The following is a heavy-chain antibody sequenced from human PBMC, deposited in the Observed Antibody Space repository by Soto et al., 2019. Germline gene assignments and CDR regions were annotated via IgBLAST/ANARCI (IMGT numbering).Heavy chain of an antibody. V-gene: IGHV3-15*01. Sequence: AGGSLRLSCAASGLDLSHPWMTWVRQAAGKGLEWVGHIKSKADGGTADYAAPVEGRFTISRDDSKNMVYLQMNSLKTEDAAVYYCTTGIYYDLLTGYHNVAYWGQGTLVTVSS. CDR2: IKSKADGGTA. CDR1: GLDLSHPW. J-gene: IGHJ4*02. D-gene: IGHD3-9*01. CDR3: TTGIYYDLLTGYHNVAY.